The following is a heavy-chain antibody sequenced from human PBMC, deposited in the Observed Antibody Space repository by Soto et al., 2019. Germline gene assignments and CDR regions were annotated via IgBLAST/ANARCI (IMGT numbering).Heavy chain of an antibody. CDR1: GGTFSSYA. V-gene: IGHV1-69*12. D-gene: IGHD2-21*02. CDR2: IIPIFGTA. CDR3: ARVEIVVVTAGDWYFDL. J-gene: IGHJ2*01. Sequence: QVQLVQSGAEVKKPGSSVKVSCKASGGTFSSYAISWVRQAPGPGLEWRGGIIPIFGTANYAQKFQGRVTMTADESTITADMELSRLRSEDTAVYYCARVEIVVVTAGDWYFDLWGRGTLVTVSS.